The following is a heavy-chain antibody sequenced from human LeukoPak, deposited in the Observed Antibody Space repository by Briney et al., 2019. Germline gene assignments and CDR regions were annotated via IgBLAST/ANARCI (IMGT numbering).Heavy chain of an antibody. V-gene: IGHV5-51*01. CDR3: ATTTTRGNPHYFDY. J-gene: IGHJ4*02. CDR2: IYPGDSDT. Sequence: GESLKISCKGSGYSFPTYWIGWVRQMPGKGLEWMGIIYPGDSDTRYSPSFQGQGTISADKSISTAYLQWSSLKASDTGIYYCATTTTRGNPHYFDYWGQGTLVTVSS. CDR1: GYSFPTYW. D-gene: IGHD1-1*01.